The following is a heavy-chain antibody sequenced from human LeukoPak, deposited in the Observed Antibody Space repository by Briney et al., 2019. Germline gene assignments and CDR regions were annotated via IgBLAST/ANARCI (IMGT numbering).Heavy chain of an antibody. J-gene: IGHJ4*02. V-gene: IGHV1-2*02. D-gene: IGHD3-3*01. CDR3: ARGRFLEWSLYVY. Sequence: GGSLRLSCAPSGYTFTGYYMHWVRQAPGQGLEWMGWINPNSGGTNYAQKFQGRVTMTRDTSISTAYMELSRLRSDDTAVCYCARGRFLEWSLYVYWGQGTLVTVSS. CDR1: GYTFTGYY. CDR2: INPNSGGT.